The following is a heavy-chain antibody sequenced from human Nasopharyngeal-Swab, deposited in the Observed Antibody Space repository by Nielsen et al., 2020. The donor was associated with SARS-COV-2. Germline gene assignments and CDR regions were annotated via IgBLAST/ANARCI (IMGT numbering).Heavy chain of an antibody. V-gene: IGHV3-23*01. CDR1: GCTFSTYA. J-gene: IGHJ4*02. D-gene: IGHD3-10*01. CDR3: AKSGLSWSHYSYFDY. CDR2: VNNGDDYT. Sequence: GRPLRPPCAAPGCTFSTYAMSWARKVPGKGLEGVSTVNNGDDYTYYADSVKGRFTISRDNSKNTLYLQMNSLRTEDTAVYYCAKSGLSWSHYSYFDYWGQGTLVTVSS.